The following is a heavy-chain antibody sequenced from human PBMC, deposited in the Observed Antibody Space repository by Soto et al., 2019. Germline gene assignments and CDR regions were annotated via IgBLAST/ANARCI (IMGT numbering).Heavy chain of an antibody. J-gene: IGHJ4*02. D-gene: IGHD2-15*01. V-gene: IGHV1-3*01. CDR3: ASAIVVVAAFDY. Sequence: QVQLVQSGAEVKKPGASVKVSCKASGYTFTSYAMHWVRQAPGQRLEWMGWINAGNGNTKYSQKFQGRVTITRDTSASTAYMELSSLRSEDTTVYYCASAIVVVAAFDYWGQGTLVTVSS. CDR2: INAGNGNT. CDR1: GYTFTSYA.